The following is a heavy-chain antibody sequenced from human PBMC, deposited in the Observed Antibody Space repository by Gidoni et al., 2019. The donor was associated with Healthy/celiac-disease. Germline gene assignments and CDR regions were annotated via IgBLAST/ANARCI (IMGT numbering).Heavy chain of an antibody. V-gene: IGHV1-3*01. D-gene: IGHD3-10*01. CDR3: ARGITMIRGVMELDY. CDR2: INAGNGNT. J-gene: IGHJ4*02. CDR1: GYTFTSYA. Sequence: QVQLVQSGAEVKKPGASVKVSCKASGYTFTSYAMHWVRQAPGQRLEWMGWINAGNGNTKYSQKFQGRVTITRDTSASTAYMELSSLRSEDTAVYYCARGITMIRGVMELDYWGQGTLVTVSS.